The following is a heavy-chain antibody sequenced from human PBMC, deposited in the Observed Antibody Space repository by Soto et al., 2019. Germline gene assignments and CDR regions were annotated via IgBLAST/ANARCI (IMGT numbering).Heavy chain of an antibody. V-gene: IGHV1-18*01. CDR3: ARDVVDGPGGDAFDI. CDR1: GYTFTSYG. CDR2: ISAYNGNT. D-gene: IGHD2-15*01. Sequence: ASVKVSCKASGYTFTSYGISWVRQAPGQGLEWMGWISAYNGNTNYAQKLQGRVTMTTDTSTSTAYMELRSLGSDDTAVYYCARDVVDGPGGDAFDIWGQGTMATVS. J-gene: IGHJ3*02.